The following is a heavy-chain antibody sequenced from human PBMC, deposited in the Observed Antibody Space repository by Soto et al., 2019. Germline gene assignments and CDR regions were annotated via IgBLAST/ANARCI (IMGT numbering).Heavy chain of an antibody. V-gene: IGHV1-2*02. Sequence: ASVKVSCKXSGYTFTGYYMHWVRQAPGQGLEWMGWINPNSGGTNYAQKFQGRVTMTRDTSISTAYMELSRLRSDDTAVYYCAKSAPEYYDFWSGYYTGYYYYYGMDVWGQGTTVTVSS. CDR3: AKSAPEYYDFWSGYYTGYYYYYGMDV. D-gene: IGHD3-3*01. J-gene: IGHJ6*02. CDR1: GYTFTGYY. CDR2: INPNSGGT.